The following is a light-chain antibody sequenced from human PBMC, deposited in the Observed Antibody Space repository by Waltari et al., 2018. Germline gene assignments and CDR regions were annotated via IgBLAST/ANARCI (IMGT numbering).Light chain of an antibody. J-gene: IGLJ3*02. CDR3: AAWDDSLSVNWV. V-gene: IGLV1-47*01. CDR2: RSN. CDR1: SSNIGSSY. Sequence: QSVLTQPPSASGTPGQRVTISCSGSSSNIGSSYVYWYQQLPGTAPTLLIYRSNQRHSGVPDRSSGSKSGTSATLAISGLRSEDEADYYCAAWDDSLSVNWVFGGGTKLTVL.